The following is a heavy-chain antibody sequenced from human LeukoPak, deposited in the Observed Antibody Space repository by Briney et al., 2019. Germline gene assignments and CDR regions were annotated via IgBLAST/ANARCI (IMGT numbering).Heavy chain of an antibody. CDR3: AGTTTTCCNY. V-gene: IGHV3-74*01. CDR2: ISSDGRTI. D-gene: IGHD4-4*01. CDR1: GFTLRGYW. J-gene: IGHJ4*02. Sequence: GGSLRLSCEASGFTLRGYWMHWVRHAPGKGLVWVSRISSDGRTINYADSVKGRFTISRDNAKNTLFLQMNSLTADDTAVYYCAGTTTTCCNYWGQGTLVTVSS.